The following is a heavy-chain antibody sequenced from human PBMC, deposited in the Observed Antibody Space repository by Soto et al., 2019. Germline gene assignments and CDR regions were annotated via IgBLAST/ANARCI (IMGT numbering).Heavy chain of an antibody. D-gene: IGHD3-3*01. CDR2: INWNSGRI. CDR3: AKGGNRHYDFWSDY. Sequence: EVQLVESGGGLVQPGGSLRLSCAASGFNFNNYAMHWVRQAPGEGLEWVSGINWNSGRIVYADSVKGRFTISRDNAKNSLYLQMNSLRPEDTALYYCAKGGNRHYDFWSDYWGQGTLVTVSS. CDR1: GFNFNNYA. J-gene: IGHJ4*02. V-gene: IGHV3-9*01.